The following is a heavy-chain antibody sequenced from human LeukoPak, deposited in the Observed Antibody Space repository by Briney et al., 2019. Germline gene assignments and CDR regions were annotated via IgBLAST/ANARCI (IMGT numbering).Heavy chain of an antibody. CDR3: ARGIAARP. CDR2: IHHSGST. Sequence: PSETLSLTCSVSDYSIISTDYWAWIRQPPGKGLEWIGSIHHSGSTYYNPSLKSRVTISVDTSKNQFSLKLSSVTAADTAVYYCARGIAARPWGQGTLVTVSS. D-gene: IGHD6-6*01. V-gene: IGHV4-38-2*02. CDR1: DYSIISTDY. J-gene: IGHJ5*02.